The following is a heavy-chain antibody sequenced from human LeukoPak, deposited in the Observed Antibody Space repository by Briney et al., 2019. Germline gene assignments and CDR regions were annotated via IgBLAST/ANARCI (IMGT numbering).Heavy chain of an antibody. Sequence: GGSLRLSCAASGFTFSSYSMNWVRQAPGKGLEWVSSISSSSSCIYYADSVKGRFTISRDNAKNSLYLQMNSLRAEDTAVYYCAREVYYYDSSGYYYWFDPWGQGTLVTVSS. V-gene: IGHV3-21*01. J-gene: IGHJ5*02. CDR2: ISSSSSCI. CDR1: GFTFSSYS. D-gene: IGHD3-22*01. CDR3: AREVYYYDSSGYYYWFDP.